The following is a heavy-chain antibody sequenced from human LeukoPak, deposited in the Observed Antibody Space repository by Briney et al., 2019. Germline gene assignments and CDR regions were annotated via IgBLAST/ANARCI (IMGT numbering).Heavy chain of an antibody. CDR2: VKSDGSNP. CDR3: ARDIVSGSGSLDY. J-gene: IGHJ4*02. CDR1: RFSFSNYC. V-gene: IGHV3-74*01. Sequence: GGSMRLSCAAARFSFSNYCMHWVRQAPGKWLVWVSRVKSDGSNPSYADSVKGRFTISRDNAENMLYLQMNTLGAEDTAVYYCARDIVSGSGSLDYWGQGTLVTVSS. D-gene: IGHD3-10*01.